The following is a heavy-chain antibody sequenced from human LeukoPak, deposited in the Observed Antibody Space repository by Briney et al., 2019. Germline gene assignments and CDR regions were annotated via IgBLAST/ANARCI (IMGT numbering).Heavy chain of an antibody. CDR2: IIPILVIA. CDR1: GGTFSSYA. CDR3: ARDLGRGYSGYDSGLGYGMDV. J-gene: IGHJ6*02. Sequence: SVKVSSKASGGTFSSYAITCVRQAPGQGVEWMGRIIPILVIANYAQKFQGRVTITADKSTSTAYMELSSLRSEDTAVYYCARDLGRGYSGYDSGLGYGMDVWGQETTVTVSS. D-gene: IGHD5-12*01. V-gene: IGHV1-69*04.